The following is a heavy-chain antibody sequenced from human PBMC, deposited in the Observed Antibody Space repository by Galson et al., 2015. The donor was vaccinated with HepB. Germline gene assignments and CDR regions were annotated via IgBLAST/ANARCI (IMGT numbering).Heavy chain of an antibody. CDR2: ISAYNGNT. Sequence: SVKVSCKASGYTFTSYGISWVRQAPGQGLEWMGWISAYNGNTNYAQKLQGRVTMTTDTSTSTAYMELRSLRSDDTAVYYCARDPGYAPYDSSGYYGGIDYWGQGTLVTVSS. D-gene: IGHD3-22*01. CDR3: ARDPGYAPYDSSGYYGGIDY. V-gene: IGHV1-18*01. J-gene: IGHJ4*02. CDR1: GYTFTSYG.